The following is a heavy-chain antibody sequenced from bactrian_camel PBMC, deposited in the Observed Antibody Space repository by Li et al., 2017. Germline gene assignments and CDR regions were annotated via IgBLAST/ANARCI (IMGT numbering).Heavy chain of an antibody. CDR2: ISTNGHT. J-gene: IGHJ6*01. CDR3: ALAVPCMGWSMPAPKASDFGY. V-gene: IGHV3S53*01. CDR1: GYAVDAID. D-gene: IGHD6*01. Sequence: HVQLVESGGGSVQAGGSLRLSCLTSGYAVDAIDMGWYRQAPGNECELVARISTNGHTNYADPVKGRFTISQDNSKNEVYLQMNSLKAEDTAVYYCALAVPCMGWSMPAPKASDFGYWGQGTQSPSP.